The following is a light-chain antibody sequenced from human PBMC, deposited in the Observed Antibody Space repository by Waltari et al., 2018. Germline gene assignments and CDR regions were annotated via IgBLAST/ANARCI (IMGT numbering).Light chain of an antibody. Sequence: QSALTQPRSVSVSPGQSVTIPCPGTSSDVGGYNFFSWYQQHPGTAPKLIIFDVSRRPSGVPDRFSGSKSDNTASLTISGLQAEDEADYYCCSYAGSYTWVFGTGTEVTVL. CDR2: DVS. CDR3: CSYAGSYTWV. CDR1: SSDVGGYNF. J-gene: IGLJ1*01. V-gene: IGLV2-11*01.